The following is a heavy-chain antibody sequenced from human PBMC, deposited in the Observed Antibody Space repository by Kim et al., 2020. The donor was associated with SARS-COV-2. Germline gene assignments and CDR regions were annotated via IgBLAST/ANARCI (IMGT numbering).Heavy chain of an antibody. CDR3: ARGYMGRYFDWFAFDI. CDR2: MNPNSGNT. J-gene: IGHJ3*02. CDR1: GYTFTSYD. V-gene: IGHV1-8*01. Sequence: ASVKVSCKASGYTFTSYDINWVRQATGQGLEWMGWMNPNSGNTGYAQKFQGRVTMTRNTSISTAYMELSSLRSEDTAVYYCARGYMGRYFDWFAFDIWGQGTMVTVSS. D-gene: IGHD3-9*01.